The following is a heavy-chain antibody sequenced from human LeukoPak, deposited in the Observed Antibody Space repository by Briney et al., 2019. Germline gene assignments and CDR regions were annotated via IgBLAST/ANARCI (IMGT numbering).Heavy chain of an antibody. D-gene: IGHD2-15*01. V-gene: IGHV3-21*01. CDR3: ARGEVVAVAATPDY. Sequence: PGGSLRLSCAASGFTVNSNYMSWVRQAPGKGLEWVSSISSSSSYIYYADSVKGRFTISRDNAKNSLYLQMNSLRAEDTAVYYCARGEVVAVAATPDYWGQGTLVTVSS. CDR2: ISSSSSYI. J-gene: IGHJ4*02. CDR1: GFTVNSNY.